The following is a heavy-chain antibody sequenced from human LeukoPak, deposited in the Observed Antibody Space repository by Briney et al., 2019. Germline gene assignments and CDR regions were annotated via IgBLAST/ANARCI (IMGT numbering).Heavy chain of an antibody. V-gene: IGHV4-59*08. CDR2: IYYSGST. CDR1: GGSLSSYY. J-gene: IGHJ3*02. Sequence: SETLSLTCTVPGGSLSSYYWRWIRQPPGEGLEWIGYIYYSGSTNYNPSLNSRVTIPVDMSKNQFSLMLSSVTDADTAVYYCARQSGNGYSGYDFQAFDIWGQGTMVTVSS. CDR3: ARQSGNGYSGYDFQAFDI. D-gene: IGHD5-12*01.